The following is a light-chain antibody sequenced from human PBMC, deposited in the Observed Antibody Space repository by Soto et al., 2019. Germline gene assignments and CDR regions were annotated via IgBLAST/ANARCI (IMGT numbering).Light chain of an antibody. V-gene: IGKV3-20*01. J-gene: IGKJ4*01. CDR1: EPFNRPY. CDR3: QQYGSPLT. CDR2: GAS. Sequence: VLTQSPATLSLSPGERATLSCTTNEPFNRPYLAWYQQKPGQAPRLLIYGASNRATGIPDRFSGSGSGADFTLTISRLEPEDFAVYYCQQYGSPLTFGGGTKVEI.